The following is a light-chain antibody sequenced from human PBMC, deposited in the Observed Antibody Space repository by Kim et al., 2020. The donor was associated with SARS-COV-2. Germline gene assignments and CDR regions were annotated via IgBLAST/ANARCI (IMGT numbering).Light chain of an antibody. CDR3: SSYTTSSTWV. Sequence: GQSIPISCTGTSSVVGYFNYVSWFQQHPGKAPKLILYDVSSRPSGVSNRFSGSKSGNTASLTISGLQAEDEADYYCSSYTTSSTWVFGGGTQLTVL. CDR2: DVS. CDR1: SSVVGYFNY. V-gene: IGLV2-14*03. J-gene: IGLJ3*02.